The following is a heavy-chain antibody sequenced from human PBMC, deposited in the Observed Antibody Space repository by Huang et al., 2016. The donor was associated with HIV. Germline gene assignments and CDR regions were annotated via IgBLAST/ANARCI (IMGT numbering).Heavy chain of an antibody. CDR2: DNPLSGVT. D-gene: IGHD2-15*01. CDR1: GYTFTDYF. Sequence: QVQLVQSGAEVKKPGASVKVSCRTSGYTFTDYFVHWVRQAPGQGLTGMGSDNPLSGVTNYAQKFQGRVTMNRDTSIRTVYMELNRLRSDDTALYYCARTPYSGSHPDYWGQGTLVTVSS. CDR3: ARTPYSGSHPDY. J-gene: IGHJ4*02. V-gene: IGHV1-2*02.